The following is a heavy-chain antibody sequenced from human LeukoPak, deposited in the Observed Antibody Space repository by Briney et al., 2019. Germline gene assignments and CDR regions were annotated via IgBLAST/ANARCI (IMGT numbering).Heavy chain of an antibody. CDR1: GFTFSSFV. J-gene: IGHJ4*02. CDR2: ISGSGGST. D-gene: IGHD3-10*01. V-gene: IGHV3-23*01. CDR3: DRGEQYYYGSGSPFDY. Sequence: GGSLRLSCAASGFTFSSFVMNWVRQAPGKGLEWVSAISGSGGSTYYADSVKGRFTISRDNSKNTLYLQMNSLRAEDTAVYYCDRGEQYYYGSGSPFDYWGQGTLVTVSS.